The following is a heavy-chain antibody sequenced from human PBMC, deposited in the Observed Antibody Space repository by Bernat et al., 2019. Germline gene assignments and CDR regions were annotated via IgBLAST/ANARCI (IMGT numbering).Heavy chain of an antibody. CDR3: ATWHAPNYDFWSGYYGGCYFDY. J-gene: IGHJ4*02. V-gene: IGHV4-39*01. Sequence: QLQLQESGPGLVKPSETLSLTSTVSGGSVNSSSYYWGWIRQPPGEGLEWIGIIYYSGSTYYNPSLKSRVTISVDTSKNQFSLKLSSVTAADTAIYYCATWHAPNYDFWSGYYGGCYFDYWGQGTLVTVSS. D-gene: IGHD3-3*01. CDR2: IYYSGST. CDR1: GGSVNSSSYY.